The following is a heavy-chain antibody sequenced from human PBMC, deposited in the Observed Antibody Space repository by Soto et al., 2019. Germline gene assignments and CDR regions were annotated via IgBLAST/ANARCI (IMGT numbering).Heavy chain of an antibody. CDR3: ASTDCSGGSCYPYYYYGMDV. CDR2: IIPIFGTA. D-gene: IGHD2-15*01. V-gene: IGHV1-69*13. J-gene: IGHJ6*02. Sequence: WASVKVSCKASGGTFSSYAISWVRQAPGQGLEWMGGIIPIFGTANYAQKFQGRVTITADESTSTAYMELSSLRSEDTAVYYCASTDCSGGSCYPYYYYGMDVWGQGTTVTVSS. CDR1: GGTFSSYA.